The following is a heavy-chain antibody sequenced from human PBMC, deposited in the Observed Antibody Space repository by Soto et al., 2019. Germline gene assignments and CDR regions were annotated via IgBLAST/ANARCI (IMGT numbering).Heavy chain of an antibody. J-gene: IGHJ6*02. CDR1: GFTFSSYA. CDR2: ISYDGSNK. V-gene: IGHV3-30-3*01. CDR3: ARDLYYDSSGYPRRWLSLYGMDV. D-gene: IGHD3-22*01. Sequence: GGSLRLSCVASGFTFSSYAMHWVRQAPGKGLEWVAVISYDGSNKYYADSVKGRFTISRDNSKNTLYLQMNSLRAEDTAVYYCARDLYYDSSGYPRRWLSLYGMDVWGQGTTVTVSS.